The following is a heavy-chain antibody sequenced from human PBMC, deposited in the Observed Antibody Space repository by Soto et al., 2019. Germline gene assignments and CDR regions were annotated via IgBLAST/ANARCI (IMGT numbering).Heavy chain of an antibody. CDR2: IWYDGSNK. Sequence: GGSLRLSCAASGFTFSSYGMHWVRQAPGKGLEWVAVIWYDGSNKYYADSVKGRFTISRDNSKNTLYLQMNSLRAEDTAVYYCARDHCSSTSCYLSRVFDYWGQGTLVTVSS. V-gene: IGHV3-33*01. J-gene: IGHJ4*02. CDR3: ARDHCSSTSCYLSRVFDY. D-gene: IGHD2-2*01. CDR1: GFTFSSYG.